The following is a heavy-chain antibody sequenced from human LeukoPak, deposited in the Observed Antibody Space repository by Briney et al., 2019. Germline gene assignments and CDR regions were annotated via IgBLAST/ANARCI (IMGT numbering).Heavy chain of an antibody. CDR1: GGSISSGDYY. CDR3: ARDPGRGYYIAHDY. V-gene: IGHV4-30-4*08. Sequence: SETLSLTCTVSGGSISSGDYYWSWIRQPPGKGLEWIGYIYYRGSTYYNPSLKSRVTISVDTSKNQFSLKLSSVTAADTAVYYCARDPGRGYYIAHDYWGQGTLVTVSS. J-gene: IGHJ4*02. D-gene: IGHD3-3*01. CDR2: IYYRGST.